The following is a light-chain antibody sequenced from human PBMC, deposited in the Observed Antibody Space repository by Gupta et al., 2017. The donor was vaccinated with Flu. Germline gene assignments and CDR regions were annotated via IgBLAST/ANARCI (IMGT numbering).Light chain of an antibody. J-gene: IGLJ3*02. CDR1: SGHSTYA. CDR2: VKSDGTY. Sequence: QLVLTQSPSASASLGASVTLTCTLSSGHSTYAIAWHQQQPEKSPRYLMKVKSDGTYNTGDGIPHRFSGSSSGAQRYLTIASLQSEDEADYYCQSWGTGPVVFGGGTKLTVL. V-gene: IGLV4-69*01. CDR3: QSWGTGPVV.